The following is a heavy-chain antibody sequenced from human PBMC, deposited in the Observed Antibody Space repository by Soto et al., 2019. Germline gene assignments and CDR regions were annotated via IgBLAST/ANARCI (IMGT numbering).Heavy chain of an antibody. D-gene: IGHD2-15*01. V-gene: IGHV3-30-3*01. Sequence: QVQLVESGGGVVQPGRSLRLSCAASGFTFSSYAMHWVRQAPGKGLEWVAVISYDGSNKYYADSVKGRFTISRDNSKKTLYLQMNSLRAEDPAVYYCARENIVVVVAANKKPYYYYYGMDVWGQGTTVTVSS. CDR3: ARENIVVVVAANKKPYYYYYGMDV. CDR2: ISYDGSNK. CDR1: GFTFSSYA. J-gene: IGHJ6*02.